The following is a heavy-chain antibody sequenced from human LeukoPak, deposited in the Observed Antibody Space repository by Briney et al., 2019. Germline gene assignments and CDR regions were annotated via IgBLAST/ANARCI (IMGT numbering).Heavy chain of an antibody. J-gene: IGHJ1*01. CDR1: GGSISSGDYY. CDR3: ARGPEYYDILTGYYSAEYFQH. CDR2: IYYSGST. V-gene: IGHV4-30-4*01. Sequence: SETLSLTCTVSGGSISSGDYYWSWIRQPPGKGLEWIGYIYYSGSTNYNPSLKSRVTISVDTSKNQFSLKLSSVTAADTAVYYCARGPEYYDILTGYYSAEYFQHWGQGTLVTVSS. D-gene: IGHD3-9*01.